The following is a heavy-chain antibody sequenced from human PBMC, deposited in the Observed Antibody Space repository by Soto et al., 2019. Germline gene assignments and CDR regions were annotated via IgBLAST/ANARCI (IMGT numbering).Heavy chain of an antibody. V-gene: IGHV6-1*01. D-gene: IGHD1-26*01. CDR3: ARGEQYSGRIFDY. J-gene: IGHJ4*01. CDR1: GDSVSSNSAG. Sequence: SQTLALTCAITGDSVSSNSAGCSFVRQSPSRGLEWLGRTYYRSKWYYEYAVSVRGRITINPDTSKNQYSLQLNSVTPEDTAVYFCARGEQYSGRIFDYWGQGTLVTSPQ. CDR2: TYYRSKWYY.